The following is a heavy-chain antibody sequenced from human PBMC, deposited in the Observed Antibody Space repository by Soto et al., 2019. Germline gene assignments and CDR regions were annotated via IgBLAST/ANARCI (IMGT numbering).Heavy chain of an antibody. Sequence: EVQLLESGGGLVQPGGSLRLSCAASGFTFSSYAMRWVRQAPGKGLEWVSAISGSGDSTYYADSVKGRFTTSRDNSKNTLYLQMNRLRAEDTAVYYCARRGSGSYYGYWGQGTLVTVSS. J-gene: IGHJ4*02. CDR2: ISGSGDST. D-gene: IGHD1-26*01. CDR3: ARRGSGSYYGY. V-gene: IGHV3-23*01. CDR1: GFTFSSYA.